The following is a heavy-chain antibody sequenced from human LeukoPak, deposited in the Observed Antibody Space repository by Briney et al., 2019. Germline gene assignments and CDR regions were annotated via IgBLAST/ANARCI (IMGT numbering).Heavy chain of an antibody. CDR1: GVIFSNYW. V-gene: IGHV3-74*01. J-gene: IGHJ4*02. Sequence: HAGGSLRLSCAASGVIFSNYWMHWVRQAPGKGLVWVSRINRDGSSTSYADSVKGRFTISRDNAKNTLYLQMNSLRAEDTAVYYCARGGGYSYGSFDYWGQGTLVTVSS. CDR2: INRDGSST. D-gene: IGHD5-18*01. CDR3: ARGGGYSYGSFDY.